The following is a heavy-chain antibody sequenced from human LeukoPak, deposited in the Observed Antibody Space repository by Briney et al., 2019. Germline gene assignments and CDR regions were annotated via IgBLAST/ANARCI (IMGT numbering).Heavy chain of an antibody. Sequence: PSQTLSLTCTVSGSSISSGSYYWSWIRQPAGKGLEWIGRIYTSGSTNHNPSLNSRVTISADTSKNQFSLKLSSVTAADTAVYYCARTKEYTTSSFDYWGQGTLVTVSS. J-gene: IGHJ4*02. D-gene: IGHD6-6*01. V-gene: IGHV4-61*02. CDR2: IYTSGST. CDR1: GSSISSGSYY. CDR3: ARTKEYTTSSFDY.